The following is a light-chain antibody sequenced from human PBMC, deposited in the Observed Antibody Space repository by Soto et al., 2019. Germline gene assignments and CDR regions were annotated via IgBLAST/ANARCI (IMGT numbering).Light chain of an antibody. CDR3: QHYNSYPEA. CDR1: QSITNW. CDR2: KAS. V-gene: IGKV1-5*03. J-gene: IGKJ1*01. Sequence: DIQMTQSPSTLSASVGDRVTITCRASQSITNWLAWYQQKPGKAPKLLIYKASTLKSGVPSRFSGSGSGTEFTLTISSLQTDDLATYYCQHYNSYPEAFGQGTKVDIK.